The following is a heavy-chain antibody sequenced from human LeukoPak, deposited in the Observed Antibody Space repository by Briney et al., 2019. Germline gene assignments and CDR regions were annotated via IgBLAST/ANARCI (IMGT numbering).Heavy chain of an antibody. CDR2: ISGSGSTI. V-gene: IGHV3-11*04. J-gene: IGHJ5*01. CDR3: ARNLWFGEFLDS. Sequence: GGSLRLSCAASGFTFSDYYMNWIRQAPGKGLEWASYISGSGSTIYYADSVKGRFTNSRDNAKNSLYLQMNSLRAEDTAVYYCARNLWFGEFLDSWGQGTLVTVSS. CDR1: GFTFSDYY. D-gene: IGHD3-10*01.